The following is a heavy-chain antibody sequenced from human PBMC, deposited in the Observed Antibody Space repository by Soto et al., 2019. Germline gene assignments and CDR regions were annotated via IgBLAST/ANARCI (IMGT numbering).Heavy chain of an antibody. CDR3: AGAAVTGTAGLDF. CDR1: GYTFSGFY. CDR2: INPNGGGT. D-gene: IGHD6-19*01. Sequence: GASVKVSCKASGYTFSGFYMHWVRQAPGQGLEWMGWINPNGGGTKSAEKFQGRVTMTRDTSISTAYMELSRLTSDDTAVYYCAGAAVTGTAGLDFWGQGTQVTVSS. V-gene: IGHV1-2*02. J-gene: IGHJ4*02.